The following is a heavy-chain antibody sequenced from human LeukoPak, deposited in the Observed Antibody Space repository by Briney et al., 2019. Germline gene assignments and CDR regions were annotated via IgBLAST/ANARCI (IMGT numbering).Heavy chain of an antibody. CDR3: ARDSGSSSWEFDY. D-gene: IGHD6-13*01. V-gene: IGHV1-2*02. CDR2: INPNSGGT. J-gene: IGHJ4*02. Sequence: ASVKVSCKASGYSFTGYYIHWVRQAPGQGLEWMGWINPNSGGTTYAQQFQGRVTMTRDTSISTVYMEQTRLGSDDTAVYYCARDSGSSSWEFDYWGQGTLVTGSS. CDR1: GYSFTGYY.